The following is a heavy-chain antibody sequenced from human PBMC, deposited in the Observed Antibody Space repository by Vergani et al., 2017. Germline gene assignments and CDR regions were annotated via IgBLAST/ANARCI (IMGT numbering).Heavy chain of an antibody. D-gene: IGHD3-3*01. CDR2: ISSSSSYI. Sequence: VQLVESGGGLVKPGGSLRLSCAASGFTFSSYSMNWVRQAPGKGLEWVSSISSSSSYIYYADSVKGRFTISRDNAKNSLYLQMNSLRAEDTAVYYCARVTIGAYYDFWSGYYTQWYFDLWGRGTLVTVSS. CDR3: ARVTIGAYYDFWSGYYTQWYFDL. J-gene: IGHJ2*01. CDR1: GFTFSSYS. V-gene: IGHV3-21*04.